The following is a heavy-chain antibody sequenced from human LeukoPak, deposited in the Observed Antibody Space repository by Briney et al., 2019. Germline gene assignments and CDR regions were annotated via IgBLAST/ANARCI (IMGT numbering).Heavy chain of an antibody. CDR2: INHSGST. D-gene: IGHD4-17*01. Sequence: LETLSLTCAVYGGSFSGYYWSWIRQPPGKGLEWIGEINHSGSTNYNPSLKSRVTISVDTSKNQFSLKLSSVTAADTAVYYCARGFRWVTNYWGQGTLVTVSS. CDR3: ARGFRWVTNY. J-gene: IGHJ4*02. CDR1: GGSFSGYY. V-gene: IGHV4-34*01.